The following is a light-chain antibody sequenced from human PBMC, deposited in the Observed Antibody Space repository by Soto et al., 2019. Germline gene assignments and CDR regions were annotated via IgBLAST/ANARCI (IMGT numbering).Light chain of an antibody. Sequence: QSALTQPRSVSGSPGQSVTISCTGTSSDVGGYNYVSWYQQHPGKAPKLMIYDVIKRTSGVPDRFSGSKSGNTASLTISGLQAEDEADYYCCSFAGSYRYVFGTGTKLTVL. CDR3: CSFAGSYRYV. CDR2: DVI. J-gene: IGLJ1*01. V-gene: IGLV2-11*01. CDR1: SSDVGGYNY.